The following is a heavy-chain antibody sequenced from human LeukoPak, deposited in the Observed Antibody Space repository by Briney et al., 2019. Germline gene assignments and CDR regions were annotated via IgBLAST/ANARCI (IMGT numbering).Heavy chain of an antibody. D-gene: IGHD2-8*01. CDR2: IKQDGSEK. CDR3: AREEGAIVLMVYASYYFDY. V-gene: IGHV3-7*01. CDR1: GFTFSSYW. J-gene: IGHJ4*02. Sequence: GGSLRLSCAASGFTFSSYWMSWVRQAPGKGLEWVANIKQDGSEKYYVDSAKGRFTISRDNAKNSLYLQMNSLRAEDTAVYYCAREEGAIVLMVYASYYFDYWGQGTLVTVSS.